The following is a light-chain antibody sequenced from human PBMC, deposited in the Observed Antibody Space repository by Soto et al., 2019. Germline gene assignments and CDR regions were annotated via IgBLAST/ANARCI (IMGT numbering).Light chain of an antibody. Sequence: EIVLTQSPGTLSLSPGERATLSCRASQSVSNTYLAWYQQKPGQAPRLLIHGASSRATGIPDRFSGSGSGTDFTLTISVLEPEDFAVYYCQQYGSSPPVTFGGGTKVEIK. V-gene: IGKV3-20*01. CDR3: QQYGSSPPVT. J-gene: IGKJ4*01. CDR2: GAS. CDR1: QSVSNTY.